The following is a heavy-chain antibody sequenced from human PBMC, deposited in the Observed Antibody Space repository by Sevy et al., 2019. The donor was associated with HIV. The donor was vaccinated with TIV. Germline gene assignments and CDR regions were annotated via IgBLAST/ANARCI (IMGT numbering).Heavy chain of an antibody. J-gene: IGHJ3*02. CDR1: GYTFTSYG. CDR2: ISAYNGNT. CDR3: ARSYGDYQDDAFDI. D-gene: IGHD4-17*01. Sequence: ASVKVSCKASGYTFTSYGISWVRQAPGQGLEWMGWISAYNGNTNYAQKLQGRVTMTTDTSTSTAYMELRSLRSDDTAVYYCARSYGDYQDDAFDIWGQGTMVTASS. V-gene: IGHV1-18*01.